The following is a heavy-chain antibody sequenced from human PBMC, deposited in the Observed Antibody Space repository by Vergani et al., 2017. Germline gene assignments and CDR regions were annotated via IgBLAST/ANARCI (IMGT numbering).Heavy chain of an antibody. CDR2: IKPQSGGR. CDR1: GYTFTDSQ. V-gene: IGHV1-2*02. CDR3: ARYMMDVKGVLDW. D-gene: IGHD3/OR15-3a*01. J-gene: IGHJ4*03. Sequence: AQLASSVPEMRKPGASVKVSCRASGYTFTDSQIHWFRQAPGQGPEWMGWIKPQSGGRNAAAKFQGRVTRARDTASRSVYLDLSRLTSQDTAVYFCARYMMDVKGVLDWGGRGNVVTVSS.